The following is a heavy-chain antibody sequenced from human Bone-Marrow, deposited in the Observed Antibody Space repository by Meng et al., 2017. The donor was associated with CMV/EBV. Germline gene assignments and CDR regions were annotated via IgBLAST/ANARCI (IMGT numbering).Heavy chain of an antibody. Sequence: SVKVSCKASGGTFSSYAISWVRQAPGQGLEWMGGIIPIFGTANYAQKIQGRVTITTDESTSTAYMELSSLRSEDTAVYYCARGVAVADYYYGMDVWCQGTTVTVSS. CDR1: GGTFSSYA. CDR2: IIPIFGTA. D-gene: IGHD6-19*01. V-gene: IGHV1-69*05. CDR3: ARGVAVADYYYGMDV. J-gene: IGHJ6*02.